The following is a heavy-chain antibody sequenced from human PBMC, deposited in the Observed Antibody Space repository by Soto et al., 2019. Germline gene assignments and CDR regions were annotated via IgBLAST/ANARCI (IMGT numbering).Heavy chain of an antibody. CDR3: ARDVAFWSGSNLYYMDV. CDR1: GFTFSSYS. J-gene: IGHJ6*03. CDR2: ISSSSSTI. Sequence: GGSLRLSCAASGFTFSSYSMNWVRQAPGKGLEWLSYISSSSSTIYYADSVKGRFTISRDNAKNSLYLQVNSLRAEDTAVYYCARDVAFWSGSNLYYMDVWGKGTTVTVSS. V-gene: IGHV3-48*01. D-gene: IGHD3-3*01.